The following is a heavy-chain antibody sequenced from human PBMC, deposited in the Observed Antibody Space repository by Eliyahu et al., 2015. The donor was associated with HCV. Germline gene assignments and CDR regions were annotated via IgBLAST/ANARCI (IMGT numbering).Heavy chain of an antibody. D-gene: IGHD6-19*01. CDR1: GGTFSTYT. J-gene: IGHJ5*02. CDR3: ALEGGSSGPRWFDP. CDR2: IIPAFGKP. V-gene: IGHV1-69*01. Sequence: VSCKASGGTFSTYTISWVRQAPGQGLEWMGGIIPAFGKPNYAQNFQGRVTITADESTSTAYMELSSLRFEDTAVYYCALEGGSSGPRWFDPWGQGTLVIVSS.